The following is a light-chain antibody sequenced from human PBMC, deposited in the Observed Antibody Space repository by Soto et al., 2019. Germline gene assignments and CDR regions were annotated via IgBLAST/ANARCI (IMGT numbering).Light chain of an antibody. J-gene: IGKJ2*03. CDR3: QKYDTSPYS. Sequence: ESVLTQSPGTLSLSPGEGATLSCRSSQSVISNYLAWYQKKPGQAPRLLIYGASSRATGIPDRFSGSGSGTDFTLTISRLETEDFAVYYCQKYDTSPYSFGQGTQLEIK. CDR1: QSVISNY. V-gene: IGKV3-20*01. CDR2: GAS.